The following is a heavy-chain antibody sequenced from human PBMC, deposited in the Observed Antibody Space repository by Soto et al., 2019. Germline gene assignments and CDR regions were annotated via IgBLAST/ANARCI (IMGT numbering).Heavy chain of an antibody. J-gene: IGHJ4*02. V-gene: IGHV3-23*01. Sequence: PGGSLRLSCAASGFTFSNYAMSWVRQAPGKGLEWVSAISGSGGSTYYADSVKGRFTISRDNAKNTLYLQMNSLRAEDTAVYYCAREGNYDFLSGYYQQNPLDYWGQGTLVTVFS. D-gene: IGHD3-3*01. CDR3: AREGNYDFLSGYYQQNPLDY. CDR2: ISGSGGST. CDR1: GFTFSNYA.